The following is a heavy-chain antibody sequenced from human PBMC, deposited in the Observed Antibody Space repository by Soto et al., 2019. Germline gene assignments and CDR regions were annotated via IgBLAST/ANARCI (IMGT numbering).Heavy chain of an antibody. CDR3: ATAGITMVRGVIKGWLDP. V-gene: IGHV1-24*01. Sequence: ASVKVSCKVSGYTLTELSMHWVRQAPGKGLEWMGGFDPEDGETIYAQKFQGRVTMTEDTSTDTAYMELSSLRSEDTAVYYCATAGITMVRGVIKGWLDPWGQGTLVTVSS. D-gene: IGHD3-10*01. CDR1: GYTLTELS. CDR2: FDPEDGET. J-gene: IGHJ5*02.